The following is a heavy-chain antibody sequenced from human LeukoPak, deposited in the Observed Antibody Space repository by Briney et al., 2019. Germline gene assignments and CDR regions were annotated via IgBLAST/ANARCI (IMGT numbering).Heavy chain of an antibody. J-gene: IGHJ5*02. Sequence: SETLSLTCTVSGGSMSSSSYYWGWIRQPPGKGLEWIGSIYYSESTYQNPSLKSRVTISVDTSKNQFSLKLSSVTAADTAVYYCARGRAITMVRGDKNNWFDPWGQGTLVTVSS. CDR1: GGSMSSSSYY. V-gene: IGHV4-39*07. CDR2: IYYSEST. CDR3: ARGRAITMVRGDKNNWFDP. D-gene: IGHD3-10*01.